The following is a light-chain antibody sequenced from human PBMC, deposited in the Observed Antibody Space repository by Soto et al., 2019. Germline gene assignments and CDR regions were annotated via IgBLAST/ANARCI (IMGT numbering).Light chain of an antibody. V-gene: IGLV1-44*01. CDR1: TSNIGSDS. CDR3: AAWDDSLNGVV. Sequence: QLVLTQPPSASGTPGQRGTVSCSGSTSNIGSDSVNWYQQLPGTAPKLLIYNNNQRPSGVPDRFSGSKSGTSASLAISGLQSEDEADYYCAAWDDSLNGVVFGGGTQLTVL. CDR2: NNN. J-gene: IGLJ2*01.